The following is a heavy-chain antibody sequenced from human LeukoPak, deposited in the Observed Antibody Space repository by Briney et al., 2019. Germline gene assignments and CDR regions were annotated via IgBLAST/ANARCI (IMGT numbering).Heavy chain of an antibody. J-gene: IGHJ5*02. V-gene: IGHV4-34*01. D-gene: IGHD3-22*01. CDR1: GGSFSGYY. CDR2: INHSGST. Sequence: PSETLSLTCAVYGGSFSGYYWSWIRQPPGKGLEWIGEINHSGSTNYNPSLKSRVTISVGTSKNQFSLKLSSVTAADTAVYYCASGSSGRSWFDPWGQGTLVTVSS. CDR3: ASGSSGRSWFDP.